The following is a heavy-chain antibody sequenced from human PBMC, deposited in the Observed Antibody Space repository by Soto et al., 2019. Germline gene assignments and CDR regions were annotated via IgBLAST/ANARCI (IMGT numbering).Heavy chain of an antibody. Sequence: PGGSLRLSCAASGFTFSSYSMNWVRQAPGKGLEWVSYISSSSSTIYYADSVKGRFTISRDNAKNSLYLQMNSLRAEDTAVYYCARVRTGTFGGVIVIDYYYYMDVWGKGTTVTVSS. CDR2: ISSSSSTI. V-gene: IGHV3-48*01. J-gene: IGHJ6*03. D-gene: IGHD3-16*02. CDR3: ARVRTGTFGGVIVIDYYYYMDV. CDR1: GFTFSSYS.